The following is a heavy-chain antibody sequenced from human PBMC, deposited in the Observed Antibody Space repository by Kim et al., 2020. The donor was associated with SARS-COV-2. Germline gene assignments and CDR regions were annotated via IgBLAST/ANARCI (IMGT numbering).Heavy chain of an antibody. CDR3: ARRGYSYGYLPLDY. Sequence: NPSHKSRLTISADTSKNQLSLKLRSVTAADTAVYYCARRGYSYGYLPLDYWGQGTLVTVSS. V-gene: IGHV4-39*01. D-gene: IGHD5-18*01. J-gene: IGHJ4*02.